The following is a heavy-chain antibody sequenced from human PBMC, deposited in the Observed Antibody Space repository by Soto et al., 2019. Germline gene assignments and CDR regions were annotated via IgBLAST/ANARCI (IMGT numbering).Heavy chain of an antibody. Sequence: PVGSLRLSCAASGFTFSSYSMNWVRQAPGKGLEWVSYISSSSSTIYYADSVKGRFTISRDNAKNSLYLQMNSLRDEDTAVYYCARDQDVDTATDWYYGMDVWGQGTTVTVSS. CDR1: GFTFSSYS. D-gene: IGHD5-18*01. V-gene: IGHV3-48*02. CDR2: ISSSSSTI. J-gene: IGHJ6*02. CDR3: ARDQDVDTATDWYYGMDV.